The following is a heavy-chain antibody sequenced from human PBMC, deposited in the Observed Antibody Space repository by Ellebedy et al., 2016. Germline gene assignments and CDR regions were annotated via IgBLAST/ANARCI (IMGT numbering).Heavy chain of an antibody. J-gene: IGHJ5*02. CDR2: IYYSGST. CDR1: GGSISSTSSY. CDR3: ARGATSRYSGYVDP. Sequence: SETLSLTCTVSGGSISSTSSYWGWIRQPPGKGLEWIGSIYYSGSTYYNPSLTSRVTISLDTSKNQFSLKLSSVTAADTAVYYCARGATSRYSGYVDPWGPGTLVTVSS. V-gene: IGHV4-39*07. D-gene: IGHD5-12*01.